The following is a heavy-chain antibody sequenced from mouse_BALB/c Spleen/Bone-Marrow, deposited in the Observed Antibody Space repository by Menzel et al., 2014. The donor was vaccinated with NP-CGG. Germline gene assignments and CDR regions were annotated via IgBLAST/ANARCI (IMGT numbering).Heavy chain of an antibody. Sequence: VNVVESGPEPVKPGASVKMSCQASGYTFTSYYIHWVKQRPGQGLEWIGWIYPGAGSTKYNEKFKGKTTLTADKSSSTAYMLLSSLTEEDSAIYFCARKGIYYDYDAWFAYWGQGTLVTVSA. V-gene: IGHV1S56*01. CDR2: IYPGAGST. CDR3: ARKGIYYDYDAWFAY. J-gene: IGHJ3*01. CDR1: GYTFTSYY. D-gene: IGHD2-4*01.